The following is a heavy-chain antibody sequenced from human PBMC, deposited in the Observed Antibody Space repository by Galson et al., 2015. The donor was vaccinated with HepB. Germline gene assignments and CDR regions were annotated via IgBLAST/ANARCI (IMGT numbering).Heavy chain of an antibody. CDR1: GLTFSSYW. V-gene: IGHV3-7*03. CDR2: IKQDGSEK. J-gene: IGHJ4*02. Sequence: SLRLSCAASGLTFSSYWMSWVRQAPGKGLEWVANIKQDGSEKYYVDSVKGRFTISRDNAKNSLYLQMNSLRAEDTAVYYCARDWGNYDYGDYVFDYWGQGTLVPVSS. D-gene: IGHD4-17*01. CDR3: ARDWGNYDYGDYVFDY.